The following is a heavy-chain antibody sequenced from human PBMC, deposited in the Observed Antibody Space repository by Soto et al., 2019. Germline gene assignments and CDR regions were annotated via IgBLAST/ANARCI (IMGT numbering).Heavy chain of an antibody. J-gene: IGHJ4*02. V-gene: IGHV1-69*12. D-gene: IGHD6-13*01. CDR3: ARNGRRDSSSWYDVDY. CDR2: IIPIFGTA. Sequence: QVQLVQSGAEVKKPGSSVKVSFKASGGTFSSYAIIWLRQAPGQGLEWMGVIIPIFGTAKAAQKFQGRVTITADESPSIAYMELSSLRSEDTAVYYCARNGRRDSSSWYDVDYYGPGTLVTVSS. CDR1: GGTFSSYA.